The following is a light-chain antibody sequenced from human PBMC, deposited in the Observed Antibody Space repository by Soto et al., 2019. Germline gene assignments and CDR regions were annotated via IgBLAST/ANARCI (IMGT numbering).Light chain of an antibody. J-gene: IGKJ4*01. CDR3: QQQGNSPHLT. CDR2: AAS. V-gene: IGKV3-20*01. CDR1: QSVSNSF. Sequence: EIVLTQSPGTLSLSPGERATLSCRASQSVSNSFLAWHQQKPGQAPRLLIYAASSRATVIPDRLSGSGAGRNYSTTISRIQHEDCAAYFCQQQGNSPHLTFGGGTKVEIK.